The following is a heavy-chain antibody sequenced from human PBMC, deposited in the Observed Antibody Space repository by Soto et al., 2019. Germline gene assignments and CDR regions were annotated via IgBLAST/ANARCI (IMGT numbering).Heavy chain of an antibody. Sequence: EVQLVESGGGLVQPGGSLRLSCAASGFTFSSYSMNWVRQAPGKGLEWVSYISSSSSTIYYADSVKGRFTISRDNAKNSLYLQRNSLRAEDTAVYYCARDGGDYGDFSLGYYFDYWGQGTLVTVSS. D-gene: IGHD4-17*01. CDR1: GFTFSSYS. V-gene: IGHV3-48*01. J-gene: IGHJ4*02. CDR2: ISSSSSTI. CDR3: ARDGGDYGDFSLGYYFDY.